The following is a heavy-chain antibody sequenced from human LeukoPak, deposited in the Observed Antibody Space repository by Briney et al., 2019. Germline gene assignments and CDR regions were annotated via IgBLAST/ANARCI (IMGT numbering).Heavy chain of an antibody. D-gene: IGHD2-2*02. CDR3: ARDFDIVVVPAAIGLAYYYGMDV. Sequence: GGPLRLSCAASGFTFSSYSMNWVRQAPGKGLEWVSSISSSSSYIYYADSVKGRFTISRDNAKNSLYLQMNSLRAEDTAVYYCARDFDIVVVPAAIGLAYYYGMDVWGQGTTVTVSS. CDR2: ISSSSSYI. J-gene: IGHJ6*02. CDR1: GFTFSSYS. V-gene: IGHV3-21*01.